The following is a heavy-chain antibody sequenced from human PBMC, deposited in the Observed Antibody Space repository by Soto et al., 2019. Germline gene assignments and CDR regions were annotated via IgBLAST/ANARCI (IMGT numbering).Heavy chain of an antibody. CDR1: GGTFSTNP. V-gene: IGHV1-69*06. D-gene: IGHD2-15*01. CDR2: TGSGTGPG. J-gene: IGHJ4*02. CDR3: ARRDNGGFFRYFAS. Sequence: SVKVSCKASGGTFSTNPISWVRQAPGQGLEWMGGTGSGTGPGNNAQRFQGRLTITADKITNTAYMELSSLSSEDTAVYYCARRDNGGFFRYFASWGQGTLVTVSS.